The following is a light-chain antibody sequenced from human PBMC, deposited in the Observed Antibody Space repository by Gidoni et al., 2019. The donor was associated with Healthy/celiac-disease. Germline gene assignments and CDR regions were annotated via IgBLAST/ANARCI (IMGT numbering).Light chain of an antibody. V-gene: IGLV2-14*01. CDR3: SSYTSSSPYV. CDR1: SSDVGGYNY. J-gene: IGLJ1*01. Sequence: QSALTPPASVSGSPGPSITISCTGTSSDVGGYNYVSWYQQHPGKAPKLMIYEVSNRPSGVSNRFSGSKSGNTASLTISGLQAEDEADYYCSSYTSSSPYVFGTGTKVTGL. CDR2: EVS.